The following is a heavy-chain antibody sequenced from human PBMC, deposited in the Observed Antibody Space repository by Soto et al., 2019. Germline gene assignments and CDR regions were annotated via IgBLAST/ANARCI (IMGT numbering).Heavy chain of an antibody. CDR1: GFTFSSYS. D-gene: IGHD1-1*01. CDR3: ARTQLELGNDYGMDV. J-gene: IGHJ6*02. Sequence: EVQLVESGGGLVKPGGSLRLSCAASGFTFSSYSMNWVRQAPGKGLEWVSSISSSSSYIYYADSVKGRFTISRDNAKNSLYLQMNRLRAEDTAVYYCARTQLELGNDYGMDVWGQGTTVTVSS. V-gene: IGHV3-21*01. CDR2: ISSSSSYI.